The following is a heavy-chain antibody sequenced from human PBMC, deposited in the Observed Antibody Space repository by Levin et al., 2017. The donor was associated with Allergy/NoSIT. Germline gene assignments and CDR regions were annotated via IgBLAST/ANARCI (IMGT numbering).Heavy chain of an antibody. D-gene: IGHD5-18*01. CDR3: ARWGDTARTRFYYYYGMDV. Sequence: GESLKISCAASGFTFSSYWMSWVRQAPGKGLEWVANIKQDGSEKYYVDSVKGRFTISRDNAKNSLYLQMNSLRAEDTAVYYCARWGDTARTRFYYYYGMDVWGQGTTVTVSS. V-gene: IGHV3-7*01. CDR2: IKQDGSEK. CDR1: GFTFSSYW. J-gene: IGHJ6*02.